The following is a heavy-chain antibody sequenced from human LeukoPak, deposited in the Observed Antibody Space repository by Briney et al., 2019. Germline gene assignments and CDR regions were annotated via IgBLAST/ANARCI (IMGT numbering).Heavy chain of an antibody. CDR2: IIPILGIA. Sequence: ASVKVSYKAPGGTFSSYAISWVRQAPGQGLEWMGRIIPILGIANYAQKFQGRVTITADKSTSTAYMELSSLRSEDTAVYYCARGGYYDSSGYIDYWGQGTLVTVSS. CDR1: GGTFSSYA. J-gene: IGHJ4*02. D-gene: IGHD3-22*01. V-gene: IGHV1-69*04. CDR3: ARGGYYDSSGYIDY.